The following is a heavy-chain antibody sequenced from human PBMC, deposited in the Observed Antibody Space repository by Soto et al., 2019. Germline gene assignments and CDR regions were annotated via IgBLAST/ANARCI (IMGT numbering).Heavy chain of an antibody. J-gene: IGHJ4*02. CDR2: ISSSSSYI. Sequence: EVQLVESGVGLVKPGGSLRLSCAASGFTFSSYSMNWVRQAPGKGLEWVSSISSSSSYIYYADSVKGRFTISRDNAKNSLYLQMNSLRAEDTAVYYCASHPRDSSGYWYYFDYWGQGTLVTVSS. CDR3: ASHPRDSSGYWYYFDY. CDR1: GFTFSSYS. D-gene: IGHD3-22*01. V-gene: IGHV3-21*01.